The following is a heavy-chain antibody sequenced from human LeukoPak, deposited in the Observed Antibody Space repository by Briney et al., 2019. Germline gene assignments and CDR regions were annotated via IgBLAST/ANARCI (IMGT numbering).Heavy chain of an antibody. CDR2: ISAYNGNT. CDR1: GYTFTSYG. Sequence: ASVKVSCKASGYTFTSYGISWVRQAPGQGLEWMGWISAYNGNTNYAQKLQGRVTMTTDTSTSTAYMELRSLRSDDTAVYYCAREGRITIFGVVIPDAFDIWGQGTTVTVSS. V-gene: IGHV1-18*01. CDR3: AREGRITIFGVVIPDAFDI. D-gene: IGHD3-3*01. J-gene: IGHJ3*02.